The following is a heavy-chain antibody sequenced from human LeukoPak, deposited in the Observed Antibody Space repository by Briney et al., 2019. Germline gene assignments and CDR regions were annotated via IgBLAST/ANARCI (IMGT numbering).Heavy chain of an antibody. CDR1: GFTVSSNY. Sequence: PGGSLRLSCVVSGFTVSSNYMTWVRQAPGKGLEWVSVLYAGGRTYYAASVKGRFTISRDNSKNTLYLQMNSLRAEDTAVYYCARGTFYYGSGSYFDYWGQGTLVTVSS. CDR2: LYAGGRT. CDR3: ARGTFYYGSGSYFDY. D-gene: IGHD3-10*01. V-gene: IGHV3-53*01. J-gene: IGHJ4*02.